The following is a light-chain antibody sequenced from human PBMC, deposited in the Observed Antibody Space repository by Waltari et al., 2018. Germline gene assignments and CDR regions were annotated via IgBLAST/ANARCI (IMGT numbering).Light chain of an antibody. V-gene: IGLV2-23*03. CDR2: EGS. J-gene: IGLJ2*01. CDR1: SSDVGPFNL. Sequence: QSALTQPASVSGSPGQSITISCTGTSSDVGPFNLVSWYQHHPGKAPKLMIYEGSQRPSGVSNRFSASKSGNTASLTISGLQAEDEADYYCCSYARSSTFGVLFGGGTKLTVL. CDR3: CSYARSSTFGVL.